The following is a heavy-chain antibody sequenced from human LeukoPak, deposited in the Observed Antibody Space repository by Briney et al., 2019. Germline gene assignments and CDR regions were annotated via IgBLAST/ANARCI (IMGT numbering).Heavy chain of an antibody. CDR3: ATDAPLGRSWSGVGAFDH. V-gene: IGHV3-23*01. CDR1: GFTFSDHC. J-gene: IGHJ5*02. Sequence: AGGSLRLSCAASGFTFSDHCMDWVRQAPGKGLEWVSTISGSGISTFYADSVKGRFTISRDNSKNTLFLQMNSLRAEDTAVYYCATDAPLGRSWSGVGAFDHWGQGTLVTVSS. D-gene: IGHD3-3*01. CDR2: ISGSGIST.